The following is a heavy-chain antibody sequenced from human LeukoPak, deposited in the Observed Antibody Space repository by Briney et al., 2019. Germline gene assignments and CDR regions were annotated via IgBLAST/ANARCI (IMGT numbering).Heavy chain of an antibody. J-gene: IGHJ5*02. Sequence: PSETLSLTCAVYGGSFSGYYWSWIRQPPGKGLEWFGEINHSGSTNYNPSHKSRVTISVDTSKNQFSLKLSSVTAADTAVYYCARIRRTYGHGFWFDPWGQGTLVTVSS. D-gene: IGHD3-10*01. CDR1: GGSFSGYY. CDR2: INHSGST. V-gene: IGHV4-34*01. CDR3: ARIRRTYGHGFWFDP.